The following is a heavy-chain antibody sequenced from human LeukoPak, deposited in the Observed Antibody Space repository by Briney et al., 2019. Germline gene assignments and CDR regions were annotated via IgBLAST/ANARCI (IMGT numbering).Heavy chain of an antibody. V-gene: IGHV3-21*01. CDR3: ARDRATSDY. D-gene: IGHD2-15*01. Sequence: SGGSLRLSCAASGFTFSSYSMNWVRQAPGKGLEWVSSISSSSSYIYYADSVKGRFTTSRDNAKNSLYLQMNSLRAEDTAVYYCARDRATSDYWGQGTLVTVSS. CDR1: GFTFSSYS. J-gene: IGHJ4*02. CDR2: ISSSSSYI.